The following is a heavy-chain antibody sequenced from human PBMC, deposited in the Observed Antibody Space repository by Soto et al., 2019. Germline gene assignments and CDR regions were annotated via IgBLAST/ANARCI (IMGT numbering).Heavy chain of an antibody. J-gene: IGHJ6*03. CDR2: IYYSGST. D-gene: IGHD5-18*01. CDR3: ARGYSYGKPSPHYYMDV. Sequence: PSETLSLTCTVSGGSISSSSYYWGWIRQPPGKGLEWIGSIYYSGSTYYNPSLKSRVTISVDTSKNQFSLKLSSVTAADTAVYYCARGYSYGKPSPHYYMDVWGKGTTVTVSS. CDR1: GGSISSSSYY. V-gene: IGHV4-39*01.